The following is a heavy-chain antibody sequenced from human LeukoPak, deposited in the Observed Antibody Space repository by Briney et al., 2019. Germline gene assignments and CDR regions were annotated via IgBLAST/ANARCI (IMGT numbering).Heavy chain of an antibody. Sequence: GGSLRLSCAASGFTFDDYGMSWVRQAPGKGLEWVSSISGSGGSTYSADSVKGRFTISRDNSKNALYLQMNSLRAEDTALYYCAKNRSCTNDICHGDFDYWGQGTLVTVSS. CDR3: AKNRSCTNDICHGDFDY. J-gene: IGHJ4*02. CDR1: GFTFDDYG. D-gene: IGHD2-8*01. CDR2: ISGSGGST. V-gene: IGHV3-23*01.